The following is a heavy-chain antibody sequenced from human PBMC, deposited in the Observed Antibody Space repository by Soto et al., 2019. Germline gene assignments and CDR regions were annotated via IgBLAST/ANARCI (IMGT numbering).Heavy chain of an antibody. D-gene: IGHD6-13*01. V-gene: IGHV3-33*01. CDR3: ARQYSSSQDY. J-gene: IGHJ4*02. CDR2: IWYDGSNS. CDR1: GFIFSSYG. Sequence: QVQLAESGGAVVQPGRSLRLSCAASGFIFSSYGMHWVRQAPGKGLEWVAVIWYDGSNSYYADSVKGRFTISRDNSMNTLFLQMTSLRADDTAVYYCARQYSSSQDYWGQGTLVTVSS.